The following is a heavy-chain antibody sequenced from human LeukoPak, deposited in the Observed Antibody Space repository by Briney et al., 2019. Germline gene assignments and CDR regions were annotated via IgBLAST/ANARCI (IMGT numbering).Heavy chain of an antibody. CDR3: ATSGNYYGSGVEYYFDY. V-gene: IGHV1-24*01. CDR2: FDPEDGET. CDR1: GYTLTELS. J-gene: IGHJ4*02. D-gene: IGHD3-10*01. Sequence: ASVKVSCKVSGYTLTELSMHWVRQAPGKGLEWMGGFDPEDGETIYAQKFQGRVTMTEDTSADTAYMELSSLRSEDTAVYYCATSGNYYGSGVEYYFDYWGQGTLVTVSS.